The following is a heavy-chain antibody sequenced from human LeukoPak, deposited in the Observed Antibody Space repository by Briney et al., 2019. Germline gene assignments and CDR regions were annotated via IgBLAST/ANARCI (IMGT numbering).Heavy chain of an antibody. V-gene: IGHV1-8*03. J-gene: IGHJ4*02. CDR2: MNPNSGYT. CDR1: GYTFTTYD. Sequence: ASVKVSCKASGYTFTTYDINWGRQATGQGLEWMGWMNPNSGYTGYAQKFQGRVTITRDTSISTAYMELSSLRSEDTAVYYCARVAGSIDYWGQGTPVTVSS. D-gene: IGHD6-19*01. CDR3: ARVAGSIDY.